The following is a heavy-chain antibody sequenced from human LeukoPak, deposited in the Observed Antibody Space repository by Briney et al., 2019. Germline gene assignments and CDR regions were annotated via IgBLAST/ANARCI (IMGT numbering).Heavy chain of an antibody. CDR1: GFTVSSNY. CDR2: IYSDGTA. CDR3: ARAKVGAAGFFDY. J-gene: IGHJ4*02. D-gene: IGHD6-13*01. V-gene: IGHV3-53*01. Sequence: GGSLRLSCAASGFTVSSNYMSWVRQAPGKGLEWVSIIYSDGTAYYADSVKGRFTISRDNSKNTLYLQMNSLQAEDTAVYYCARAKVGAAGFFDYWGQGTLVTVSS.